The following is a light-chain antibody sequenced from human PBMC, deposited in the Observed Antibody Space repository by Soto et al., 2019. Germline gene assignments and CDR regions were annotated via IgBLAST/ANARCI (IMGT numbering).Light chain of an antibody. CDR1: GSDVGGYKY. Sequence: QSVLTQPASVSGSPGQSITISCSGTGSDVGGYKYVSWYQQHPGKAPKLMIYEVTNRPSGVSNRFSGSKSGNTASLTISGLQAEDEADYFCSSYTSSSTLVFGGGTKLTVL. J-gene: IGLJ3*02. CDR3: SSYTSSSTLV. CDR2: EVT. V-gene: IGLV2-14*01.